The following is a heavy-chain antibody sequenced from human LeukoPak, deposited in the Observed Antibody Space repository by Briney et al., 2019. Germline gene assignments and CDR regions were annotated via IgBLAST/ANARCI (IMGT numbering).Heavy chain of an antibody. V-gene: IGHV4-38-2*01. Sequence: SETLSLTCAVSGYSISSGYYCGWIRQPPGKGLEWIGSIYHSGSTYYNPSLKSRVTISVDTSKNQFSLKLSSVTAADTAVYYCARHFPTNYYGSGSDNWFDPWGQGTLVTVSS. CDR2: IYHSGST. J-gene: IGHJ5*02. CDR3: ARHFPTNYYGSGSDNWFDP. CDR1: GYSISSGYY. D-gene: IGHD3-10*01.